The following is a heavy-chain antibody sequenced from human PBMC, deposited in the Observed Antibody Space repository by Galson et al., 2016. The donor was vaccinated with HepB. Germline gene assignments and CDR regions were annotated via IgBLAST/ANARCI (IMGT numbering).Heavy chain of an antibody. Sequence: SVKVSCKASGGTFGTFTISWLRQAPGQGLEWMGGLLPMSGTPNYAQKFQDRATITADKSTSTAYLALRSLRSDDTAVYYCAGWLGACDLHASHLSFAVWGQGTKVTVSS. V-gene: IGHV1-69*06. CDR1: GGTFGTFT. D-gene: IGHD6-19*01. CDR2: LLPMSGTP. J-gene: IGHJ3*01. CDR3: AGWLGACDLHASHLSFAV.